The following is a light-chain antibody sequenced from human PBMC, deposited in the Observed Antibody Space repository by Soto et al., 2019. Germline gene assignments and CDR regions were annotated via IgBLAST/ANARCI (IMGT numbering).Light chain of an antibody. Sequence: EIVVTQSPGTLSLSPGERATLSCRASQSVSSNYLAWYQQKPGQAPRLLIYGASSRASDIPDRFSGSGSGTDFTLNTLRLKTDDFGMDYCQQYGSTPFTFGPGTKVDV. CDR3: QQYGSTPFT. CDR1: QSVSSNY. V-gene: IGKV3-20*01. J-gene: IGKJ3*01. CDR2: GAS.